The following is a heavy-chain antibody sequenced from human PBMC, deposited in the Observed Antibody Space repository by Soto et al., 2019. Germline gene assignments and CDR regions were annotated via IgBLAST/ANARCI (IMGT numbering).Heavy chain of an antibody. CDR3: AREGYNWNYDAFDI. Sequence: SETLSLTCAVYGGSFSGYYWSWIRQPPGKGLEWIGEINHSGSTNYNPSLKSRVTISVDTSKNQFSLKLSSVTAADTAVYYCAREGYNWNYDAFDIWGQGTSVTV. CDR1: GGSFSGYY. V-gene: IGHV4-34*01. CDR2: INHSGST. D-gene: IGHD1-7*01. J-gene: IGHJ3*02.